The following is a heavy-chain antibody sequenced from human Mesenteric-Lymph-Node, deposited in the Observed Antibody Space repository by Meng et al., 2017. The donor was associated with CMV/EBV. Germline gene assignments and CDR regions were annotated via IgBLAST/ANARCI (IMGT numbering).Heavy chain of an antibody. CDR1: GFTFSSYE. D-gene: IGHD3-3*01. CDR3: ARDKYYDFWSGYYYYGMDV. CDR2: ISSSGSTI. V-gene: IGHV3-48*03. J-gene: IGHJ6*02. Sequence: GGSLRLSCAASGFTFSSYEMNWVRQAPGKGLEWVSYISSSGSTIYYADSVKGRFTISRDNAKNSLYLQMNSLRAEDTAVYYCARDKYYDFWSGYYYYGMDVWGQGTTVTVSS.